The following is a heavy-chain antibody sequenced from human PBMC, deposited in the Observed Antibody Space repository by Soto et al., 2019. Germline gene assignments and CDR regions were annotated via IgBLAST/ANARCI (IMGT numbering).Heavy chain of an antibody. CDR1: DDSINSDKYY. CDR2: IYYRGNA. J-gene: IGHJ4*02. CDR3: ARLEGLATISYYFDF. V-gene: IGHV4-39*01. D-gene: IGHD3-9*01. Sequence: QLQLQESGPGLVKPSETLSLTCSVSDDSINSDKYYWGWIRQPPGKGPEWIGSIYYRGNAYYNPSLRTRVTISLDKSKSRFSLKLNSVTAADSAVYFCARLEGLATISYYFDFWGPGALVTVSS.